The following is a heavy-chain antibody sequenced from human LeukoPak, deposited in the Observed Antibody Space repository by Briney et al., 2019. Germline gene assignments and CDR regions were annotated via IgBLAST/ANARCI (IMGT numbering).Heavy chain of an antibody. CDR3: ARWDDSAWAFGN. CDR2: IYYSGST. J-gene: IGHJ4*02. V-gene: IGHV4-59*08. D-gene: IGHD6-19*01. Sequence: SETLSLTCTVSGGSISSYYWSWIRQPPGKGQEWIGYIYYSGSTNYNPSLKSRVTISVDTSKNQLSLKLTSVTAADTAVYYCARWDDSAWAFGNWGPGTLVTVSS. CDR1: GGSISSYY.